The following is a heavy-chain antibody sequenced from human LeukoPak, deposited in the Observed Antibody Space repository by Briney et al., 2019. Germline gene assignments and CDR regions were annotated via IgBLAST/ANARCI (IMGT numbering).Heavy chain of an antibody. V-gene: IGHV3-30*04. CDR2: ISYDGSNK. Sequence: GGSLRLSCAASGFTFSSYAMHWVRQAPGKGLEWVAVISYDGSNKYYADSVKGRFTISRDNSKNTLYLQMNSLRAEDTALYYCAKDIGTVPYGMDVWGQGTTVTVSS. CDR3: AKDIGTVPYGMDV. D-gene: IGHD1-26*01. CDR1: GFTFSSYA. J-gene: IGHJ6*02.